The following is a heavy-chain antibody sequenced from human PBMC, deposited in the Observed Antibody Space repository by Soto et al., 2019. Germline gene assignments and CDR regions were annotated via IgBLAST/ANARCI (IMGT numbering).Heavy chain of an antibody. CDR2: INPNSGGT. V-gene: IGHV1-2*04. Sequence: ASVKVSCKASGYTFTGYYMRWVRQAPGQGLEWMGWINPNSGGTNYAQKFQGWVTMTRDTSISTAYMELSRLRSDDTAVYYCARDSKYYDILTGHPNWFDPWGQGTLVTVSS. CDR3: ARDSKYYDILTGHPNWFDP. J-gene: IGHJ5*02. D-gene: IGHD3-9*01. CDR1: GYTFTGYY.